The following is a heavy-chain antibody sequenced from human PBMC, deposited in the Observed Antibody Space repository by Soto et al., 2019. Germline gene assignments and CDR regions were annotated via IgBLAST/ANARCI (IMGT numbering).Heavy chain of an antibody. CDR3: AREAFGFYSSWFDP. J-gene: IGHJ5*02. CDR1: GYIFTTYS. CDR2: VSASNGKT. V-gene: IGHV1-18*04. D-gene: IGHD6-13*01. Sequence: QIQLVQSGSEVRMPGASVKVSCKASGYIFTTYSITWVRQAPGQGLEWMGWVSASNGKTNYAQKIQDRVTMTTDTATNTAYMELRSLRSDDTAVYYCAREAFGFYSSWFDPWGQGTMVTVSS.